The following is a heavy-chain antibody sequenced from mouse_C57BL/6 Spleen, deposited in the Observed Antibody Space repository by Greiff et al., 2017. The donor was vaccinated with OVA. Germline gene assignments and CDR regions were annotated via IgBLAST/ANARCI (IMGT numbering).Heavy chain of an antibody. CDR2: ISDGGSYT. CDR3: ARDSIYYGNYEWYFDV. Sequence: EVQLQESGGGLVKPGGSLKLSCAASGFTFSSYAMSWVRQTPEKRLEWVATISDGGSYTYYPDNVKGRFTISRDNAKNNLYLQMSHLKSEDTAMYYCARDSIYYGNYEWYFDVWGTGTTVTVSS. CDR1: GFTFSSYA. V-gene: IGHV5-4*01. J-gene: IGHJ1*03. D-gene: IGHD2-1*01.